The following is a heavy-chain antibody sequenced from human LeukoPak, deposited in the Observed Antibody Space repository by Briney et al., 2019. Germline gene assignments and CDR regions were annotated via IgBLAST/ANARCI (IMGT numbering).Heavy chain of an antibody. CDR2: IYYSGST. CDR1: GGSISSYY. J-gene: IGHJ4*02. V-gene: IGHV4-59*01. CDR3: ARTTTMVRGVIIDFDY. D-gene: IGHD3-10*01. Sequence: SETLSLTCTVTGGSISSYYWSWIRQPPGKGLEWIGYIYYSGSTNYNPSLKSRVTISVDTSKNQFSLKLSSVTAADTAVYYCARTTTMVRGVIIDFDYWGQGTLVTVSS.